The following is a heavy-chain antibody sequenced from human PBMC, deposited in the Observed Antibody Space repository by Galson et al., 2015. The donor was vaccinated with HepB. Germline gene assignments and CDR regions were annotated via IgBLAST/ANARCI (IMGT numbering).Heavy chain of an antibody. CDR2: MSPASGNT. D-gene: IGHD6-13*01. CDR3: ARGRLRELGLAYYLDF. Sequence: GYTFTNYDINWVRQATGQGLEWMGWMSPASGNTGYAQNFQGRVTMTRDTSISTAYMELSSLRSEDTAVYYCARGRLRELGLAYYLDFWGQGTPVTVSS. CDR1: GYTFTNYD. J-gene: IGHJ4*02. V-gene: IGHV1-8*01.